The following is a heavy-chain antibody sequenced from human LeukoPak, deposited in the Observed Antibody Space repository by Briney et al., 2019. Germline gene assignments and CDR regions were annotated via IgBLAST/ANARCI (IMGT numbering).Heavy chain of an antibody. CDR1: GFTFSSYA. CDR3: AKVFDFWTGYHGDY. V-gene: IGHV3-30-3*01. CDR2: ISYDGSNK. D-gene: IGHD3/OR15-3a*01. Sequence: GGSLRLSCAASGFTFSSYAMHWVRQAPGKGLEWVAVISYDGSNKYYADSVKGRFTITRDNSKNTLYLQMNSLRAEDTAVYYCAKVFDFWTGYHGDYWGQGALVTVSS. J-gene: IGHJ4*02.